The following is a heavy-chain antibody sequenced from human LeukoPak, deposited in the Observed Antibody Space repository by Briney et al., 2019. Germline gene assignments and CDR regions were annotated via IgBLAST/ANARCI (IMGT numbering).Heavy chain of an antibody. Sequence: GASVTVSCKASGYTFTGYYMHWVRQAPGQGLEWMGRINPNSGGTNYAQKFQGRVTMTRDTSISTAYMELSRLRSDDTAVYYCARDHSGSYSGFDYWGQGTLVTVSS. CDR1: GYTFTGYY. CDR3: ARDHSGSYSGFDY. V-gene: IGHV1-2*06. CDR2: INPNSGGT. D-gene: IGHD1-26*01. J-gene: IGHJ4*02.